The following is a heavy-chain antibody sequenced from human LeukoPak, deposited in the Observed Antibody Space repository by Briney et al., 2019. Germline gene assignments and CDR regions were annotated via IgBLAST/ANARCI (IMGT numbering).Heavy chain of an antibody. CDR2: IKSDGSST. CDR3: ARVASGTLDY. V-gene: IGHV3-74*01. D-gene: IGHD6-25*01. CDR1: GFTFCNYW. J-gene: IGHJ4*02. Sequence: GGSPRLSCATSGFTFCNYWMHWVRQAPGEGAVWVSRIKSDGSSTRFADSVQGRFIISRDNPKNMLYLQMNSLRAEDTAVYYCARVASGTLDYWGQGTLVTVSS.